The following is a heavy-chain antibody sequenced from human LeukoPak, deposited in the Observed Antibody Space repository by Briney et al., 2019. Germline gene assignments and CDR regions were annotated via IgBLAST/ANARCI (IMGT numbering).Heavy chain of an antibody. J-gene: IGHJ3*02. D-gene: IGHD3-22*01. Sequence: GRSLRLSCAASGFTFSSYAMHWVRQAPGKGLEWVAVISYDGSNKYYADSVKGRFTISRDNSKNTLYLQMNSLRAEDTAVYYCARDRSNYYDSSGYPAFDIWGQGTMVTVSS. CDR2: ISYDGSNK. CDR3: ARDRSNYYDSSGYPAFDI. V-gene: IGHV3-30-3*01. CDR1: GFTFSSYA.